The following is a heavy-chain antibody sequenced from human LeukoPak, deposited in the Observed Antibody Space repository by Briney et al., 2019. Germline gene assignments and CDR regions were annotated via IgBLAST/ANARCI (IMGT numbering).Heavy chain of an antibody. V-gene: IGHV4-59*02. CDR1: GASVSSHY. J-gene: IGHJ4*02. Sequence: PSETLSLTCTVSGASVSSHYWSWIRQPPGKGLEWIGYVSYSGGTNYNPSLKNRVTISLDTSKDQFSLRLNSVTAADTAVYYCARLSTYYDFWSPLDYWGQGTLVTVSS. CDR2: VSYSGGT. D-gene: IGHD3-3*01. CDR3: ARLSTYYDFWSPLDY.